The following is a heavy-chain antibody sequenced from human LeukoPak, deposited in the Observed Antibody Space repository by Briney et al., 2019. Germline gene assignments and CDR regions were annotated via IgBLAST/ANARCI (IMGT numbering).Heavy chain of an antibody. CDR2: ISYDGSNK. Sequence: GGSLRLSCAASGFTFSSYAMHWVRQAPGKGLEWVAVISYDGSNKYYADSVKGRFTISRDNSKNTLYLQMNSLRAEDTAVYYCARVLGYSYLPDYWGQGTLVTVSS. CDR1: GFTFSSYA. V-gene: IGHV3-30-3*01. J-gene: IGHJ4*02. CDR3: ARVLGYSYLPDY. D-gene: IGHD5-18*01.